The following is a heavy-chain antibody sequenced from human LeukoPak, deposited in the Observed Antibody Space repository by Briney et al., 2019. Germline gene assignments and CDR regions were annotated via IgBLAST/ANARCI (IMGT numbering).Heavy chain of an antibody. D-gene: IGHD2-21*02. CDR2: IIPILGIA. Sequence: GASVKVSCKASGGTFSSYTISWVRQAPGQGLEWMGRIIPILGIANYAQKFQGRVTITADKSTSTAYMELSSLRSEDTAVYYCTTYYGGDCYSFLDYWGQGTLVTVSS. V-gene: IGHV1-69*02. J-gene: IGHJ4*02. CDR3: TTYYGGDCYSFLDY. CDR1: GGTFSSYT.